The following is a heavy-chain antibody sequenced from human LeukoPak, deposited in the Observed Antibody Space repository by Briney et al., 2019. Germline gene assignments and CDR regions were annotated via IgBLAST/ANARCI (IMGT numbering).Heavy chain of an antibody. CDR2: IYDSGST. V-gene: IGHV4-59*01. Sequence: SETLSLTCTVSGCSISNYYWSWIRQPPGKGLEWIGYIYDSGSTNYNPSLRSRVTISVDTSKNQFSLKMDSVTAADTAVYYCARRFDYWGQGTLVTVSS. CDR1: GCSISNYY. CDR3: ARRFDY. J-gene: IGHJ4*02.